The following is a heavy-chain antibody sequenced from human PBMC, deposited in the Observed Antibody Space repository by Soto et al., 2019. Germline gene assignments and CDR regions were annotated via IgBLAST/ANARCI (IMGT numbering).Heavy chain of an antibody. CDR2: IKPDGSAT. J-gene: IGHJ4*02. CDR3: FGGNGGPQ. Sequence: GVLRLSCATSDFTFRNYWMNWVRQAPGKGLEWVANIKPDGSATNYVDSVKGRFTISRDNVRNSVSLQMNSLRVEDTAVYFCFGGNGGPQWGQGTLVTVSS. D-gene: IGHD3-16*01. V-gene: IGHV3-7*03. CDR1: DFTFRNYW.